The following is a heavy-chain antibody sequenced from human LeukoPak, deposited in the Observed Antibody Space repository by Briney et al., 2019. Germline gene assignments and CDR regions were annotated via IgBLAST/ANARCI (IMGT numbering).Heavy chain of an antibody. Sequence: GASVKVSCKASGYTFTSYGISWVRQAPGQGLEWMGGIIPIFGTANYAQKFQGRVTITADESTSTAYMELSSLRSEDTAVYYCARDRDGYNHNWFDPWGQGTLVTVSS. V-gene: IGHV1-69*13. J-gene: IGHJ5*02. CDR3: ARDRDGYNHNWFDP. CDR1: GYTFTSYG. D-gene: IGHD5-24*01. CDR2: IIPIFGTA.